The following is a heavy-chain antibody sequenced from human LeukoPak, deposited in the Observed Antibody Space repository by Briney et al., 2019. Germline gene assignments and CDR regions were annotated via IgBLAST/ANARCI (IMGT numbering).Heavy chain of an antibody. CDR1: GGSISSSSYY. CDR2: IYYSGST. Sequence: SETLSLTCTVSGGSISSSSYYWGWIRRPPGKGLEWIGSIYYSGSTYYNPSLKSRVTISVDTSKNQFSLKLSSVTAADTAVYYCASYSGYDRNFDYWGQGTLVTVSS. CDR3: ASYSGYDRNFDY. J-gene: IGHJ4*02. D-gene: IGHD5-12*01. V-gene: IGHV4-39*01.